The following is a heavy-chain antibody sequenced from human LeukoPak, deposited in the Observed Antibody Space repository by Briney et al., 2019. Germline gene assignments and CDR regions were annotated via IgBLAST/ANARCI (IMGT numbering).Heavy chain of an antibody. V-gene: IGHV1-8*01. CDR3: VRDWGYESGRYWQKYFDT. Sequence: ASVKVSCKASGYTFTSYDINWVRQATGQGLEWMGWMNPNSGNTGYAQKFQGRVTITRNTSISTAYMELSSLRAEDTAVYYCVRDWGYESGRYWQKYFDTWGQGTLVTVSS. D-gene: IGHD3-22*01. CDR1: GYTFTSYD. J-gene: IGHJ4*02. CDR2: MNPNSGNT.